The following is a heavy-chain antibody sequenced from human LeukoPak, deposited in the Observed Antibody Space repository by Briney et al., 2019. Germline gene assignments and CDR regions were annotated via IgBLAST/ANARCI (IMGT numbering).Heavy chain of an antibody. CDR2: INHSGST. CDR1: GGPFSGYY. J-gene: IGHJ4*02. CDR3: ASGSGRHGIDY. Sequence: NPSETLSLTCAVYGGPFSGYYWSWIRQPPGKGLEWIGEINHSGSTNYNPSLKSGVTISVDTSKNQFSLKLSSVTAADTAVYYCASGSGRHGIDYWGQGTLVTVSS. D-gene: IGHD1-14*01. V-gene: IGHV4-34*01.